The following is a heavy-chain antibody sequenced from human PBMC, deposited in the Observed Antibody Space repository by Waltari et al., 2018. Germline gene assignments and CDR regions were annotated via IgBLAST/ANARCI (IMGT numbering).Heavy chain of an antibody. CDR3: AKGPGGIDEDWAFDM. CDR2: IRHDGAVK. J-gene: IGHJ3*02. V-gene: IGHV3-30*02. CDR1: GFPFSNHG. Sequence: QEQLVESGGGVVPPGGYLRLSCAASGFPFSNHGMHWGRQAPGKGLDWLAFIRHDGAVKFYADSVKGRFTVSKDNSNNTVILEINSLRPEDTSMYFCAKGPGGIDEDWAFDMWGQGTMVVVSS. D-gene: IGHD2-8*02.